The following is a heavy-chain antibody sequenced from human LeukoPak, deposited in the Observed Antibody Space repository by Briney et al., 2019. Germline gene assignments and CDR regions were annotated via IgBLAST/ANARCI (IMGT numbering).Heavy chain of an antibody. CDR3: ARGLRYSSGWYGY. D-gene: IGHD6-19*01. Sequence: PSGTLSLTCAVYGGSFSGYYWSWIRQPPGKGLEWIGEINHSGSTNYNPSLKSRVTISVDTSKNQFSLKLSSVTAADTAVYYCARGLRYSSGWYGYWGQGTLVTVPS. CDR1: GGSFSGYY. CDR2: INHSGST. J-gene: IGHJ4*02. V-gene: IGHV4-34*01.